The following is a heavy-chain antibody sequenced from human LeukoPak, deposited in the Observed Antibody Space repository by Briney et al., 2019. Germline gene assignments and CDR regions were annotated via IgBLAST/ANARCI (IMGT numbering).Heavy chain of an antibody. Sequence: SETLSLTCTVSGGSISSGDYYWSWIHQPPGKGLEWIGYIYYSGSTYYNPSLKSRVTISVDTSKNQFSLKLSSVTAADTAVYYCARGGVAAAGKVRYGMDVWGKGTTVTVSS. CDR2: IYYSGST. CDR3: ARGGVAAAGKVRYGMDV. V-gene: IGHV4-30-4*01. J-gene: IGHJ6*04. D-gene: IGHD6-13*01. CDR1: GGSISSGDYY.